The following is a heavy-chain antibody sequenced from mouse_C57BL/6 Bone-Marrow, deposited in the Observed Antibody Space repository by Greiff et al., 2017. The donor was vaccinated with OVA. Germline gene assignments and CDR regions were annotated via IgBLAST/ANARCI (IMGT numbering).Heavy chain of an antibody. CDR2: ISSGGDYI. CDR3: TRDYYDYDAYAMDY. Sequence: EVKLVESGEGLVKPGGSLKLSCAASGFTFSSYAMSWVRQTPEKRLEWVAYISSGGDYIYYADTVKGRFTISRDNARNTLYLQMSSLKSEDTAMYYCTRDYYDYDAYAMDYWGQGTSVTVSS. J-gene: IGHJ4*01. D-gene: IGHD2-4*01. V-gene: IGHV5-9-1*02. CDR1: GFTFSSYA.